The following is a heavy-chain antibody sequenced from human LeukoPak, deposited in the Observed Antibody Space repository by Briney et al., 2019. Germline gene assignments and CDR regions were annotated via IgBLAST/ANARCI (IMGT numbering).Heavy chain of an antibody. CDR3: ARFVVVVAAWVY. CDR2: IYYSGST. Sequence: SETLSLTCTVSGGSISSSSYYWGWIRQPPGKGLKWIGSIYYSGSTYYNPSLKSRVTISVDTSKNQFSLKLSSVTAADTAVYYCARFVVVVAAWVYWGQGTLVTVSS. D-gene: IGHD2-15*01. V-gene: IGHV4-39*01. CDR1: GGSISSSSYY. J-gene: IGHJ4*02.